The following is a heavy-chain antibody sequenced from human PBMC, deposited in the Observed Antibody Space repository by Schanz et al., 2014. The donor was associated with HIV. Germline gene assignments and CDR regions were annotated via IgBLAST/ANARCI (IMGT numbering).Heavy chain of an antibody. CDR3: AKGYTSSSVFNL. J-gene: IGHJ2*01. CDR1: GFTFNVYG. V-gene: IGHV3-30*18. Sequence: QGQLVESGGGVVRPGGSLRLSCTATGFTFNVYGMHWVRQAPGKGLEWVARISPDGGTQHYADSLKGRFTISRDNFKNTLHLQMDSLRSDDTAVYYCAKGYTSSSVFNLWGRGTLVTVSS. D-gene: IGHD6-6*01. CDR2: ISPDGGTQ.